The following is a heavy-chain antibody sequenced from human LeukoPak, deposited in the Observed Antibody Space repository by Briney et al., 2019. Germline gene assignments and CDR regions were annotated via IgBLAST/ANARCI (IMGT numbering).Heavy chain of an antibody. D-gene: IGHD2-15*01. CDR3: AKDVDVAAARRGDAFDM. CDR1: GFTFSSYA. Sequence: GRSLRLSCAASGFTFSSYAMHRVRQAPGKGLEWVAVISYDGSNKYYADSVKGRFTISRDNSKNTLYLQMNSLRAEDTAVYYCAKDVDVAAARRGDAFDMWGQGTMVTVSS. J-gene: IGHJ3*02. CDR2: ISYDGSNK. V-gene: IGHV3-30-3*01.